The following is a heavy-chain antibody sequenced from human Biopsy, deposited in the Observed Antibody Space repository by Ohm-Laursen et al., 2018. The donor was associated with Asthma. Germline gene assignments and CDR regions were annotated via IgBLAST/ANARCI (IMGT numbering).Heavy chain of an antibody. CDR3: ARKAGSCISRTFYSLDF. V-gene: IGHV1-69*13. D-gene: IGHD2/OR15-2a*01. CDR2: INSVFGTT. Sequence: GASVKASCKPLGGTFNTYVIGWVRQAPGQGLEWMGGINSVFGTTTYPQKFQDRVTITADDSTSTVYMELSSLRSEDTAVYYCARKAGSCISRTFYSLDFWGQGTLVTVSS. J-gene: IGHJ4*02. CDR1: GGTFNTYV.